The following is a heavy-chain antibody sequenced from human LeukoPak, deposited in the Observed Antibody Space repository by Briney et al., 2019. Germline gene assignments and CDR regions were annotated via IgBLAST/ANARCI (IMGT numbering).Heavy chain of an antibody. CDR1: GDSISSGDYY. CDR3: ARGGYYYDSSGPLDY. J-gene: IGHJ4*02. V-gene: IGHV4-30-4*01. CDR2: IYYSGST. Sequence: PSETLSLTCTVSGDSISSGDYYWSWLRQPPGKGLEWIGYIYYSGSTYYNPSLRSRLTISVDTSKNQFSLKLSSVTAADTAVYYCARGGYYYDSSGPLDYWGQGTLVTVSS. D-gene: IGHD3-22*01.